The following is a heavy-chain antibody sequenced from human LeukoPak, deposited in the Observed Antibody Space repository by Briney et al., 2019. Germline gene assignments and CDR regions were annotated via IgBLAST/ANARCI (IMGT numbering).Heavy chain of an antibody. Sequence: GGSLRLSCAASGFPFSTYAMSWVRQAPGKGLEWVSSIRGSDGSTYYADSVKGRFAISKDNSKNTLYLQMNSLRAEDTAVYYCAKDVYGDYGGLDYWGQGTLVTVSS. CDR3: AKDVYGDYGGLDY. J-gene: IGHJ4*02. V-gene: IGHV3-23*01. D-gene: IGHD4-17*01. CDR2: IRGSDGST. CDR1: GFPFSTYA.